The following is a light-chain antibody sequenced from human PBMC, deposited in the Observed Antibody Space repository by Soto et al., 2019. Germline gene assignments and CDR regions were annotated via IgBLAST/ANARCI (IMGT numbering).Light chain of an antibody. Sequence: EIVLTQSPGTLSLSPGERATLSCRARQRVSSSYLAWYQQKPGQAPRLLIYGASSRATGIPDRFSGSGSGTDFTLTISRLEPEDFAVYYWQQYGSSPLTFVGGTKVEIK. CDR3: QQYGSSPLT. CDR2: GAS. V-gene: IGKV3-20*01. J-gene: IGKJ4*01. CDR1: QRVSSSY.